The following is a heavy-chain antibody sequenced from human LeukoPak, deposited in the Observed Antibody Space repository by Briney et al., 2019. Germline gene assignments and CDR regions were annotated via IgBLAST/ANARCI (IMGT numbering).Heavy chain of an antibody. Sequence: GASVKVSCKASGYTFTSYYMHWVRQAPGQGLEWMGIINPSGGNTNYAQKLQGRVTMTTDTSTSTAYMELRSLRSDDTAVYYCARDSRVKVATITPSDYWGQGTLVTVSS. V-gene: IGHV1-46*01. CDR2: INPSGGNT. D-gene: IGHD5-12*01. CDR1: GYTFTSYY. CDR3: ARDSRVKVATITPSDY. J-gene: IGHJ4*02.